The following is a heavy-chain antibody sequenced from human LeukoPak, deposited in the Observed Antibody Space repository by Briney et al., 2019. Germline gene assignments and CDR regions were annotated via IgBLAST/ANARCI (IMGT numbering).Heavy chain of an antibody. J-gene: IGHJ5*02. CDR1: GNSFGDYY. Sequence: SETLSLTCTVSGNSFGDYYWSWIRQPAGKGLEWIGRIYTSGSTTYNPSLKSRVTMSVDTSKSQFSLNLMSVTAADTAVYYCTRDTGTTGEVKFDHWGQGTLVTVSS. CDR2: IYTSGST. V-gene: IGHV4-4*07. D-gene: IGHD4-17*01. CDR3: TRDTGTTGEVKFDH.